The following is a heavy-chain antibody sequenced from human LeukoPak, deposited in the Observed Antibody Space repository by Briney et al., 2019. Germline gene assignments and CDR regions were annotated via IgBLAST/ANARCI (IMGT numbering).Heavy chain of an antibody. CDR1: GYTFTSYG. CDR3: ARVVSPDIVVVPAATHFANYYYYYMDV. CDR2: ISAYNGNT. V-gene: IGHV1-18*01. Sequence: ASVQVSCQASGYTFTSYGISWVRQAPGQGLDWMGWISAYNGNTNYAQKLQGRVTTTTDTSTSRACLELRRLRSDDTAVYYCARVVSPDIVVVPAATHFANYYYYYMDVWGKGTTVTVSS. D-gene: IGHD2-2*01. J-gene: IGHJ6*03.